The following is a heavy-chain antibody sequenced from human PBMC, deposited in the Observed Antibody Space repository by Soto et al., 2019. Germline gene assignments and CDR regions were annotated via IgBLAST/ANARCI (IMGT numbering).Heavy chain of an antibody. CDR1: GGSINSYC. J-gene: IGHJ4*02. CDR3: ARHRRTTVAKFYFDN. CDR2: IFDSGNA. D-gene: IGHD4-4*01. Sequence: PSETLSLTCTVSGGSINSYCWSWIRQPPGKGLEWIAYIFDSGNANYNPSPKSRVTISVDTSKNQFSLKLTSVTAADTAVYYCARHRRTTVAKFYFDNWGQGALVTVSS. V-gene: IGHV4-59*08.